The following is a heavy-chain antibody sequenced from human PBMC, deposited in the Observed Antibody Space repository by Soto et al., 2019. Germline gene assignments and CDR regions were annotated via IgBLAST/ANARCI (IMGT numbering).Heavy chain of an antibody. CDR1: GFAFGSNS. J-gene: IGHJ4*02. Sequence: EVQLVESGGGLVKPGGSLRLSCAASGFAFGSNSMNWVRQAPGKGLEWVSSISRSSSHIYYADSVRGRFTISRDNAKNAMYLQMNSLRGEDTAGYYCARDRCSGGAWYSFDYWGQGTLVTVSS. CDR3: ARDRCSGGAWYSFDY. D-gene: IGHD2-15*01. CDR2: ISRSSSHI. V-gene: IGHV3-21*01.